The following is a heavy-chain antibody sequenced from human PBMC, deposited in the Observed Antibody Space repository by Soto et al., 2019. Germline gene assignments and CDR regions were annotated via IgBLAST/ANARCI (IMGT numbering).Heavy chain of an antibody. CDR2: ISGSSSYT. D-gene: IGHD6-6*01. CDR3: ARVFRLDYSSSPDAFDI. V-gene: IGHV3-11*06. CDR1: GFTFSDYY. Sequence: GESLKISCAASGFTFSDYYMIWIRQAPGKGLEWVSYISGSSSYTNYADSVKGRFTISRDNAKNSLYLQMNSLRAEDTAVFYCARVFRLDYSSSPDAFDIWGQGTMVTVSS. J-gene: IGHJ3*02.